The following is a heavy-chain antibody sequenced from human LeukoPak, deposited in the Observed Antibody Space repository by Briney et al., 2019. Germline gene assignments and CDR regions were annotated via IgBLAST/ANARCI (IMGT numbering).Heavy chain of an antibody. Sequence: KASETLSLTCTVSGGSISSGDHSWTWIRQPAGKELEWIGRIHTTGRTNYNPSLKSRVYISVDTSKNQFSLELSSLTAADTAVYYCAREFDYEGVDPWGQGTLVTVSS. V-gene: IGHV4-61*02. CDR2: IHTTGRT. CDR1: GGSISSGDHS. D-gene: IGHD4-17*01. CDR3: AREFDYEGVDP. J-gene: IGHJ5*02.